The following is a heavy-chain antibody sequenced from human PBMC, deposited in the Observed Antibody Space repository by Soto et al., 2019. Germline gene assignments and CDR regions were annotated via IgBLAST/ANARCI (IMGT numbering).Heavy chain of an antibody. CDR1: GFTFSSYG. Sequence: QVQLVESGGGVVQPGRSLRLSCAASGFTFSSYGMHWVRQAPGKGLEWVAVISYDGSNKYYADSVKGRFTISRDNSKNTLYLQMNSLRAEDPAVYYCAKDRDIVVVVAAFDYWGQGPLVTVSS. D-gene: IGHD2-15*01. J-gene: IGHJ4*02. V-gene: IGHV3-30*18. CDR3: AKDRDIVVVVAAFDY. CDR2: ISYDGSNK.